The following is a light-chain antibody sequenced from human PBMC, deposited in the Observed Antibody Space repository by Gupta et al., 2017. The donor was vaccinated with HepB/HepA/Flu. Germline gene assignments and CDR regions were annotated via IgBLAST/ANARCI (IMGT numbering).Light chain of an antibody. V-gene: IGLV2-14*03. CDR2: DDS. J-gene: IGLJ2*01. CDR3: ASCSASLTLVL. Sequence: SALSQLASVSGSPGPSITIFCTGTNSDIGGYNCVSWYQQYPGKTPKLLICDDSNRPSGISNRFSGSKSGNTTSLTISGLQAEDEADYYCASCSASLTLVLFGGGTKLTVL. CDR1: NSDIGGYNC.